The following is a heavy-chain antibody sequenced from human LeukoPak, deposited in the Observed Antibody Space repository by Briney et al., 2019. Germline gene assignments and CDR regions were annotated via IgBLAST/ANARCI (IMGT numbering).Heavy chain of an antibody. D-gene: IGHD6-19*01. CDR3: AKKTLSSGFDY. Sequence: GRSLRLSCAASGFTFDDYAMHWVRQAPGKGLEWVSGISWNSGSIGYADSVKGRFTISRDNAKDSLYLQMNSLRAEDTALYYCAKKTLSSGFDYWGQGTLVTVSS. V-gene: IGHV3-9*01. CDR2: ISWNSGSI. J-gene: IGHJ4*02. CDR1: GFTFDDYA.